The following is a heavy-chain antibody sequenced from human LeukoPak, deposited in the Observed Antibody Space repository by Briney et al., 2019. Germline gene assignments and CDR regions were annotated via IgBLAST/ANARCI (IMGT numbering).Heavy chain of an antibody. CDR3: ARLSVYGSGSYFDY. J-gene: IGHJ4*02. CDR2: IYHSGST. V-gene: IGHV4-59*12. CDR1: GGSINNYY. Sequence: SETLSLTCTVSGGSINNYYWGWIRQPPGKGLEWIGEIYHSGSTNYNPSLKSRVTISVDKSKNQFSLKLSSVTAADTAVYYCARLSVYGSGSYFDYWGQGTLVTVSS. D-gene: IGHD3-10*01.